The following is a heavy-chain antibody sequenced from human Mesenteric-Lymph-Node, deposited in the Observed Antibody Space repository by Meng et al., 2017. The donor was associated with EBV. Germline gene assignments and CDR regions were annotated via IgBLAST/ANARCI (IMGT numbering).Heavy chain of an antibody. V-gene: IGHV4-61*01. CDR2: IYSSGSN. Sequence: QVHLRESGPGLVKPSGTSSPTCTFSGAPVSMGSFYWSWIRQPPEKGLEWIGNIYSSGSNNYNPSLKCRVTISVDTSKNQFSLKLTSVTAADTAVYYCARYLTGYYIFDYWGQGTLVTVSS. CDR3: ARYLTGYYIFDY. D-gene: IGHD3-9*01. CDR1: GAPVSMGSFY. J-gene: IGHJ4*02.